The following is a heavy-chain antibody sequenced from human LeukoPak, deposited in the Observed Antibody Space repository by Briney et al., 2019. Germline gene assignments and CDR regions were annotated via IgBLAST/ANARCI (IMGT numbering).Heavy chain of an antibody. V-gene: IGHV1-69*04. CDR1: GGAFSSYG. J-gene: IGHJ6*02. Sequence: SVKVSCKASGGAFSSYGITWVRQAPGQGPEWMGRIIPILDMADYAQNFRGRVTITADKSTRTAYMEMSSLRFEDTAVYYCARDGGWLQTQNHYYYHGLDVWGQGTTVTVSS. CDR3: ARDGGWLQTQNHYYYHGLDV. CDR2: IIPILDMA. D-gene: IGHD5-24*01.